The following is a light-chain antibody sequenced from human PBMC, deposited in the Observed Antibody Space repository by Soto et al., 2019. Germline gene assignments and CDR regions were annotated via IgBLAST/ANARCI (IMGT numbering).Light chain of an antibody. CDR1: QSVLYSSNNKNY. V-gene: IGKV4-1*01. CDR3: QQYYDFPYT. J-gene: IGKJ2*01. CDR2: WAS. Sequence: DIVMTQSPDSLAVSLGERITINCKSSQSVLYSSNNKNYLVWYQQKPGQPPKLLIYWASIRQSGVPDRFSGSGSGTDFTLTISSLQAEDGAVYYCQQYYDFPYTFGQGTKLDIK.